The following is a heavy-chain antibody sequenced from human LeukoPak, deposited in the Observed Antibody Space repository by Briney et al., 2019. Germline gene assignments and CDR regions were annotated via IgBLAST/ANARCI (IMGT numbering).Heavy chain of an antibody. J-gene: IGHJ4*02. D-gene: IGHD4/OR15-4a*01. CDR1: GYTFTGYY. V-gene: IGHV1-46*01. CDR2: INPSGGST. CDR3: AREDSDYGFDY. Sequence: ASVKVSCKASGYTFTGYYMHWVRQAPGQGLEWMGIINPSGGSTSYAQKFQGRVTMTRDTSTSTVYMELSSLRSEDTAVYYCAREDSDYGFDYWGQGTLVTVSS.